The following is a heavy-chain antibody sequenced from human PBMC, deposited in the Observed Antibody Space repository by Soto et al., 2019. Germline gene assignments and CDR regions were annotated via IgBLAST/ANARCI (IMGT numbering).Heavy chain of an antibody. Sequence: QAHLVQSGAEVKKPGASVNVSCKASGYTFTSSGISWVRQAPGHGPEWLGWISAHNGNRNKAQKFQDXITMXXXXXXXXXXXXXXXXXXXXXXXXXCATDRTPGSDALDIWGQGTLVTVSS. CDR2: ISAHNGNR. J-gene: IGHJ3*02. D-gene: IGHD3-22*01. CDR3: ATDRTPGSDALDI. CDR1: GYTFTSSG. V-gene: IGHV1-18*01.